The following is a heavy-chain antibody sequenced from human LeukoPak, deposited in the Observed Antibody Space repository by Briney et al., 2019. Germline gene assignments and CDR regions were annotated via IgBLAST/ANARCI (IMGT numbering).Heavy chain of an antibody. CDR3: ARGTTGSPPFAFDI. CDR1: GFTFSTYG. CDR2: ISGSSGRT. D-gene: IGHD1-1*01. J-gene: IGHJ3*02. Sequence: PGGSLRLSCAASGFTFSTYGMSWVRQVPGKGLEWVAAISGSSGRTYYADSVKGRFTISRDNSKNTVYLQMNSLRAEDTALYYCARGTTGSPPFAFDIWGQGTMVTVSS. V-gene: IGHV3-23*01.